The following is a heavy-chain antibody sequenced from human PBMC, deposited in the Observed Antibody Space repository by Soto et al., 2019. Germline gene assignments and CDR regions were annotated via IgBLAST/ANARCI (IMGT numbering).Heavy chain of an antibody. V-gene: IGHV1-3*01. D-gene: IGHD2-21*02. CDR3: TRSIVVVTALDY. Sequence: GASVKVSCKASGYTFTSYAMHWVRQGPGQRLEWMGWINAGNGNTKYSQKFQGRVTITRDTSASTAYMELSSLRSEDTAVYYCTRSIVVVTALDYWGQGTLVTVSS. J-gene: IGHJ4*02. CDR2: INAGNGNT. CDR1: GYTFTSYA.